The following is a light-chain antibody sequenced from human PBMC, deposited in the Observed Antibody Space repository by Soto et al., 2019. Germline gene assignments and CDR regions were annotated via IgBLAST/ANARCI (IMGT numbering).Light chain of an antibody. Sequence: QLVLAQPPSVSGAPGQRVTISCSNIGAAYDVHWYQQLPGTAPKLLIFGNSRRPSGVPDRFSGAKSGTSASLAITGLQAEDEADYYCQSYDRKLRGWVFGGGTKLTVL. CDR3: QSYDRKLRGWV. V-gene: IGLV1-40*01. CDR1: SNIGAAYD. CDR2: GNS. J-gene: IGLJ3*02.